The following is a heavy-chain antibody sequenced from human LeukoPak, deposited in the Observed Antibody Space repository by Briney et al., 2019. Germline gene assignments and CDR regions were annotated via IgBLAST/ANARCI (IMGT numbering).Heavy chain of an antibody. CDR2: INYYGSP. CDR1: GASFSSSSYY. CDR3: ARLVGIADYFDY. J-gene: IGHJ4*02. V-gene: IGHV4-39*01. D-gene: IGHD1-26*01. Sequence: SETLSLTCSVSGASFSSSSYYWGWIRQPPGKGLEWIGSINYYGSPHYNPSLKSRVTISVDTSKNQFSLKLSSVTAADTAVYYCARLVGIADYFDYWGQGTLVTVSP.